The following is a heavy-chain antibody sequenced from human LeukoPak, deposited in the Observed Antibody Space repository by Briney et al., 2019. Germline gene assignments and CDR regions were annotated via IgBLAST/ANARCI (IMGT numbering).Heavy chain of an antibody. CDR2: INPNSGGT. Sequence: ASVKVSCKASGYTFTGYYMHWVRQAPGQGLEWMGWINPNSGGTNYAQKFQGRVTMTRDTSISTAYMELSRLRSDDTAVSYCANYGSGSYYYYYGMDVWGQGTTVTVSS. V-gene: IGHV1-2*02. CDR1: GYTFTGYY. D-gene: IGHD3-10*01. CDR3: ANYGSGSYYYYYGMDV. J-gene: IGHJ6*02.